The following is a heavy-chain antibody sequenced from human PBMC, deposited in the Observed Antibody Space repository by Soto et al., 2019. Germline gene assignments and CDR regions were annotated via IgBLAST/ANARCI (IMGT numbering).Heavy chain of an antibody. CDR1: GLTFSNYS. D-gene: IGHD1-7*01. CDR3: AKNQERELPRVIDF. J-gene: IGHJ4*02. CDR2: MSGSSSTT. Sequence: GGSLLLSCSTSGLTFSNYSMSWVRQAPGGGLEWVSSMSGSSSTTYYADSVRGRFTISRDRSKNTLYLQMSSLRAEDTALYYCAKNQERELPRVIDFWGQGTLVTVSS. V-gene: IGHV3-23*01.